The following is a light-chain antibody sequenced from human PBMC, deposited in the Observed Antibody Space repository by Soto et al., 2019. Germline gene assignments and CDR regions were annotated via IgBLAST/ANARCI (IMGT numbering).Light chain of an antibody. J-gene: IGKJ5*01. Sequence: DIQMTQSPSSLSASVGDRVTITCRASQSISSYLNWYQQKPGKAPKLLIYAASSLQSGVPSRFGGSGSGTDFTLTISSLQPEDFATYYCQQSYSTPITFGQGTRLETK. CDR2: AAS. CDR3: QQSYSTPIT. V-gene: IGKV1-39*01. CDR1: QSISSY.